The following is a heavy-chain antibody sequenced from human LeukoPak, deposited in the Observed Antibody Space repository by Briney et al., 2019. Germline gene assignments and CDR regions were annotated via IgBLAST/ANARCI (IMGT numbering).Heavy chain of an antibody. CDR3: ARASVTIFGVVRAFDI. CDR1: GFTFSGYS. CDR2: ISKSGSTI. Sequence: GGSLRLSCAASGFTFSGYSMNWVRQAPGKGLEWVSYISKSGSTIYYADSVKGRFTISRDNSKNTLYLQMNSLRAEDTAVYYCARASVTIFGVVRAFDIWGQGTMVTVSS. D-gene: IGHD3-3*01. J-gene: IGHJ3*02. V-gene: IGHV3-48*01.